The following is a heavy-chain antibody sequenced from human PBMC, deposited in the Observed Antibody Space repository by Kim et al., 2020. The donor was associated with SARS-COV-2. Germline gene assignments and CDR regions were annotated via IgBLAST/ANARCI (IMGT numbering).Heavy chain of an antibody. CDR2: IWYVGSNK. J-gene: IGHJ4*02. CDR3: ARDHATAMVFDY. V-gene: IGHV3-33*01. D-gene: IGHD5-18*01. CDR1: GFTFSSYG. Sequence: GGSLRLSCAASGFTFSSYGMHWVRQAPGKGLEWVAVIWYVGSNKYYADSVKGRFTISRDNSKNTLYLQMNSLRAEDTAVYYCARDHATAMVFDYWGQGTLVTVSS.